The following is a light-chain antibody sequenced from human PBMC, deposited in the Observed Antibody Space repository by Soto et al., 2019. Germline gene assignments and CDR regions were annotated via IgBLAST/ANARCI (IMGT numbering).Light chain of an antibody. J-gene: IGKJ5*01. CDR2: DAS. Sequence: EIVLTQSPATLSLSPGERATLSCRASQSVSSYLAWYQQKPGQAPRLLIYDASNRATGIPARFSASGSGTDFTLTISSLEPEDSAVHYCQQRGNWITLGPGTRLEIK. CDR1: QSVSSY. V-gene: IGKV3-11*01. CDR3: QQRGNWIT.